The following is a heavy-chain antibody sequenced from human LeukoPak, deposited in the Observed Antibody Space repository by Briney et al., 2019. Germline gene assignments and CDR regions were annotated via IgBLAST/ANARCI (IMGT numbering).Heavy chain of an antibody. CDR2: IGADGSDT. D-gene: IGHD2-15*01. J-gene: IGHJ4*02. CDR3: AKGRYCTGGTCTLFHY. V-gene: IGHV3-23*01. Sequence: GGSLRLPCAAPEFTFSSYPMSWVRQAPGKGLEWVSAIGADGSDTYYAHSVKGRFTISRDNFKNTLHLQMNGLRAEDTALYYCAKGRYCTGGTCTLFHYWGQGTLVTVSS. CDR1: EFTFSSYP.